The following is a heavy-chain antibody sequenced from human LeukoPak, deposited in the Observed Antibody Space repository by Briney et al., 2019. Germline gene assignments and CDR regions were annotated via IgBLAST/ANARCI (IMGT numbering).Heavy chain of an antibody. Sequence: PGRSLRLSCTASGFTFGDYTMSWFRQAPGKGLGWVGFIRSEAYGGTTEYAASLKGTITIARDDSKTIAYLQMSSLKTEDTAVYYCSRGRRSPDSWGQGTLVTVSS. CDR1: GFTFGDYT. V-gene: IGHV3-49*03. J-gene: IGHJ5*01. D-gene: IGHD5-24*01. CDR3: SRGRRSPDS. CDR2: IRSEAYGGTT.